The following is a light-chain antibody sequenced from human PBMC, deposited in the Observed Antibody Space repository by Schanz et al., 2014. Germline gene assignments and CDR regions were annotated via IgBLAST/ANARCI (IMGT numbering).Light chain of an antibody. CDR2: EGT. CDR1: SSDLGSYNL. V-gene: IGLV2-23*01. J-gene: IGLJ3*02. Sequence: QSALTQPASVSGSPGQSITISCTGTSSDLGSYNLVSWYQQHPGKAPKLMIYEGTKRPSGVSNRFSGSRSGSTASLTISGLQAEDEADYYCSSYAGSNTVVFGGGTKLTVL. CDR3: SSYAGSNTVV.